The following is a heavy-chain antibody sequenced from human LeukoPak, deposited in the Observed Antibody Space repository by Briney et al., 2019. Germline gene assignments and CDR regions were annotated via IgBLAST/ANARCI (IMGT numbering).Heavy chain of an antibody. D-gene: IGHD3-3*01. Sequence: PSETLSLTCSVSGGSISRDDYYWSWIRQPPGKGLVWIAYIYHTGSTYYNPSLKSRVTMSVDTSKNQFSLNLSSVTAADTAVYYCASVRSGYHFDYWGQGTLVTVSS. J-gene: IGHJ4*02. CDR3: ASVRSGYHFDY. V-gene: IGHV4-30-4*01. CDR2: IYHTGST. CDR1: GGSISRDDYY.